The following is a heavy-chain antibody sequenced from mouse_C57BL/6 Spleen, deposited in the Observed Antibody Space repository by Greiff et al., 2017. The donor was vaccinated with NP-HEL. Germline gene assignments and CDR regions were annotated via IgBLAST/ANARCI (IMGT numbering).Heavy chain of an antibody. D-gene: IGHD1-1*01. V-gene: IGHV3-6*01. J-gene: IGHJ1*03. CDR2: ISYDGSN. CDR1: GYSITSGYY. CDR3: ARGGTTVVVRDWYFDV. Sequence: EVKLLESGPGLVKPSHSLSLTCSVTGYSITSGYYWNWIRQFPGNKLEWMGYISYDGSNNYNPSLKNRISITRATSKNQFFLKLNSVTTEDTATYYCARGGTTVVVRDWYFDVWGTGTTVTVSS.